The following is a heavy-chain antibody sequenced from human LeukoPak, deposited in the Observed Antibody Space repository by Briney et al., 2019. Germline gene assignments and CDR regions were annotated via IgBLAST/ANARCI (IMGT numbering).Heavy chain of an antibody. CDR2: INYSGST. J-gene: IGHJ4*02. Sequence: SETLSLTCTVSGDSISSGDYYWTWIRQPPGKGLEWIGYINYSGSTNYNPSLKSRVTISVDTSKNQFSLKLSSVTAADTAVYYCARDYDILTGYWAFDYWGQGTLVTVSS. D-gene: IGHD3-9*01. CDR1: GDSISSGDYY. CDR3: ARDYDILTGYWAFDY. V-gene: IGHV4-61*08.